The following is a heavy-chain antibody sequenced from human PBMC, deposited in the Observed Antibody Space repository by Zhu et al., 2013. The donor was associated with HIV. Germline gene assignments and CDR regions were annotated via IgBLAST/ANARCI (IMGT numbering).Heavy chain of an antibody. CDR2: ISAYNGNT. CDR3: AREREPITMMVVAGMPSY. V-gene: IGHV1-18*01. Sequence: QVQLRQSGTDMKMPGASVKVSCRASGYSFHTYGISWVRQAPGQGLEWMGWISAYNGNTNYAQKLQGRVTMTTDTSTSTAYMELRSLRSDDTAVYYCAREREPITMMVVAGMPSYWGQGTLVTVSS. J-gene: IGHJ4*02. D-gene: IGHD3-22*01. CDR1: GYSFHTYG.